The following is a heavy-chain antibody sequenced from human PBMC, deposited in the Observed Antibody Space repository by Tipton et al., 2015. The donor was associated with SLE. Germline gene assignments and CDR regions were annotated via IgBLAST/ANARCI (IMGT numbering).Heavy chain of an antibody. CDR1: GYSISSGYY. V-gene: IGHV4-38-2*02. CDR3: ARLDIVVVPAARYSMDV. Sequence: TLSLTCTVSGYSISSGYYWGWIRQPPGKGLEWIGSIYYSGSTYYNPSLKSRVTISVDTSKNQFSLKLSSVTAADTAVYYCARLDIVVVPAARYSMDVWGQGTTVTVSS. CDR2: IYYSGST. J-gene: IGHJ6*02. D-gene: IGHD2-2*03.